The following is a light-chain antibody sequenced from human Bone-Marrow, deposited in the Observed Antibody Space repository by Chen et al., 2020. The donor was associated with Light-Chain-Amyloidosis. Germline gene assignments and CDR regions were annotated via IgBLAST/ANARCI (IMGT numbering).Light chain of an antibody. V-gene: IGKV3-11*01. J-gene: IGKJ5*01. Sequence: EVVLTQSPATLSLSPGERATLSRRASQGIGTFLAWYQQKPGQAPRLLIYDASNRATGIPPRFSGSGSGTDFTLTIIILEPEDFAVYYCQQRSNWPLSITFGQGTRLEIQ. CDR2: DAS. CDR1: QGIGTF. CDR3: QQRSNWPLSIT.